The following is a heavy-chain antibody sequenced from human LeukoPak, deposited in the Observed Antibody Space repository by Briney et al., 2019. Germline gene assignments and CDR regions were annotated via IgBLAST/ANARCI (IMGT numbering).Heavy chain of an antibody. CDR1: GGSISSSSYY. Sequence: SETLSLTCTVSGGSISSSSYYWGWIRQPPGTGLEWIGSIYYSGSTYYNPSLKSRVTISVDTSKNQFSLKLSSVTAADTAVYYCASTSVDTAMDYYFDYWGQGTLVTVSS. CDR3: ASTSVDTAMDYYFDY. J-gene: IGHJ4*02. CDR2: IYYSGST. V-gene: IGHV4-39*01. D-gene: IGHD5-18*01.